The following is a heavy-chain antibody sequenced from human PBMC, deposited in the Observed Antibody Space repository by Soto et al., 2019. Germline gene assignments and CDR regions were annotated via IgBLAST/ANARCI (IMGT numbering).Heavy chain of an antibody. Sequence: AGGSLRLSCSVSGFTIITYAMHWVRQAPGKGLEYVASSSSNGDSTYYADSVKGRFTISRDNSKNTLYLQMSSLRVEDTALYYCVKDRYVDYWGQGILVTVSS. CDR2: SSSNGDST. J-gene: IGHJ4*02. CDR1: GFTIITYA. V-gene: IGHV3-64D*06. CDR3: VKDRYVDY. D-gene: IGHD2-2*01.